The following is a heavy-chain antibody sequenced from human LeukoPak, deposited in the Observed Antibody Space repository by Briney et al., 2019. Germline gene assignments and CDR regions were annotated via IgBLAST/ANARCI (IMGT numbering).Heavy chain of an antibody. CDR1: GFAFSGHA. D-gene: IGHD1-26*01. V-gene: IGHV3-23*01. CDR3: AKVHYTASFPGSFPGRNYFDS. J-gene: IGHJ4*02. CDR2: IGARGDVT. Sequence: GGSLRLSCTVSGFAFSGHAMSWVRQAPGKGPEWVSSIGARGDVTCGADSVKGRFNSSRDNSKRTLILQMNSQRAEDTAVYYCAKVHYTASFPGSFPGRNYFDSWGQGSLVTVSP.